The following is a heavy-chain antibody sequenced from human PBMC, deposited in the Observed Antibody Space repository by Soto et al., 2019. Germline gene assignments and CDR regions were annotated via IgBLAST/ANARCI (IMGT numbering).Heavy chain of an antibody. Sequence: QVPLVESGGGVVQPGRSLRLSCAASGFTFSSYGMHWVRQASGKGLEWVAVISYDGSNKYYADSVKGRFTISRDNSKNTLYLQMNSLRAEDTAVYYCAKDLSSYCSGGSCYSSFDYWGQGTLVTVSS. J-gene: IGHJ4*02. V-gene: IGHV3-30*18. CDR1: GFTFSSYG. D-gene: IGHD2-15*01. CDR3: AKDLSSYCSGGSCYSSFDY. CDR2: ISYDGSNK.